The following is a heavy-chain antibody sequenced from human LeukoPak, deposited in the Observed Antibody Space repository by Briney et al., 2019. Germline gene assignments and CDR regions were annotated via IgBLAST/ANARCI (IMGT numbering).Heavy chain of an antibody. V-gene: IGHV4-34*01. D-gene: IGHD3-16*02. CDR1: GGSFNAYY. CDR2: INHSGNT. Sequence: SETLSLTCAVYGGSFNAYYWTWIRQTPGKGLEWIGEINHSGNTNYNPSLESRVTISADTSKDQFSLNLGSVTAADTAIYYCARGLRFIQGPGYYYMDVWGKGTTVTVSS. J-gene: IGHJ6*03. CDR3: ARGLRFIQGPGYYYMDV.